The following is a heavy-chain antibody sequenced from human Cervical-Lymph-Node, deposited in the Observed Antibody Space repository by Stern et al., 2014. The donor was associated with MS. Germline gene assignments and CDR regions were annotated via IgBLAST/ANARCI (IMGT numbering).Heavy chain of an antibody. V-gene: IGHV3-20*01. CDR1: GSTFEDHG. J-gene: IGHJ5*02. CDR2: INWNGGST. D-gene: IGHD6-19*01. Sequence: EVHLVESGGGVVRPGGSLRLSCAVSGSTFEDHGMSWVRQAPGKGLEWVSGINWNGGSTGHADSVKGRFTISRDNAKKSVYLQMNRLRAEDTALYHCARDSGSGWTNWFDPWGQGTLVTVSS. CDR3: ARDSGSGWTNWFDP.